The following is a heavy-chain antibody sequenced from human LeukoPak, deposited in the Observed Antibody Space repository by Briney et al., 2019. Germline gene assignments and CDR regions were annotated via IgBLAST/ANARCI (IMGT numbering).Heavy chain of an antibody. V-gene: IGHV1-2*02. CDR2: INPNTGGT. J-gene: IGHJ4*02. CDR3: ATELTGDSALDY. CDR1: GYTFTGYS. Sequence: ASVKVSCKASGYTFTGYSVHWVRQTPGQGLEWMGWINPNTGGTKYAQKFQGRVTMTRDTSISTAYMDLSRLGSDDTAVYFCATELTGDSALDYWGREPWSPSPQ. D-gene: IGHD7-27*01.